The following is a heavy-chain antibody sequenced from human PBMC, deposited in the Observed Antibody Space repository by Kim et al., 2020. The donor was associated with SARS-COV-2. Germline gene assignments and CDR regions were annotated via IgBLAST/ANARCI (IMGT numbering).Heavy chain of an antibody. CDR2: IYYSGST. CDR1: GGSVSSGSYY. J-gene: IGHJ4*02. Sequence: SETLSLTCTVSGGSVSSGSYYWSWIRQPPGKGLEWIGYIYYSGSTNYNPSLKSRVTISVDTSKNQFSLKLSSVTAADTAVYYCARAPSGVVTTYYFDYWGQGTLVTISS. V-gene: IGHV4-61*01. D-gene: IGHD2-21*02. CDR3: ARAPSGVVTTYYFDY.